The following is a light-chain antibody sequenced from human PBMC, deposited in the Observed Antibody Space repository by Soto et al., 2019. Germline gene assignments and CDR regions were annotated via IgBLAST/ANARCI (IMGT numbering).Light chain of an antibody. J-gene: IGKJ1*01. CDR3: EQYGSAQWT. CDR2: GAS. CDR1: QSVTGSH. V-gene: IGKV3-20*01. Sequence: PGERATLSCRASQSVTGSHLAWYQQQPGQAPRLLMYGASSRATGIPVRFSGSGSGTDFTLTISRLEPEDFAVYYCEQYGSAQWTFGQGTKVEI.